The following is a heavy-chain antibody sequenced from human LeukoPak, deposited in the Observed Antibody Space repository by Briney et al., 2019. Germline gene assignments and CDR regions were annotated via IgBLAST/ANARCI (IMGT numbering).Heavy chain of an antibody. CDR3: TRRYCGGGTCYLDY. CDR1: GYTFTTYD. J-gene: IGHJ4*02. V-gene: IGHV1-46*01. CDR2: INPSGGST. D-gene: IGHD2-15*01. Sequence: ASVKVSCKASGYTFTTYDMHWVRQAPGQGLGRMGIINPSGGSTTYGQKVQGRVTMTRDTSTSTLYMELSSLRSEDTAVYYCTRRYCGGGTCYLDYWGQGTLVTVSS.